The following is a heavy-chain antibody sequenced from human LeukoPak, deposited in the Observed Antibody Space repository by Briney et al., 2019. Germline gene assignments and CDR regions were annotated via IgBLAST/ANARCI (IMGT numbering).Heavy chain of an antibody. J-gene: IGHJ3*02. D-gene: IGHD7-27*01. CDR2: MNPNSGNT. Sequence: ASVKVSCKTSGYIFIDSYIHWVRQATGQGLEWMGWMNPNSGNTGYAQKFQGRVTMTRNTSISTAYMELSSLRSEDTAVYYCASFGPPNWSRDAFDIWGQGTMVTVSS. V-gene: IGHV1-8*02. CDR3: ASFGPPNWSRDAFDI. CDR1: GYIFIDSY.